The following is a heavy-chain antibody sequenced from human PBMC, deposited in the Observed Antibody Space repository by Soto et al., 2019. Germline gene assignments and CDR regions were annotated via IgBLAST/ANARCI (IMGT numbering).Heavy chain of an antibody. CDR2: ISYSGAT. Sequence: KGLEWIASISYSGATFHNPSLKSRVTISTDKSKNQFSLQLSSVTAGDTAVYFCARHELRLRNSGSFYNAHFDPWGQGALVTVSS. V-gene: IGHV4-39*01. CDR3: ARHELRLRNSGSFYNAHFDP. D-gene: IGHD1-26*01. J-gene: IGHJ5*02.